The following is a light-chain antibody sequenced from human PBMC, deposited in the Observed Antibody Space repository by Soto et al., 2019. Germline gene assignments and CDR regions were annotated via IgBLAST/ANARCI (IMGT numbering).Light chain of an antibody. CDR3: QQYNYWPPWT. CDR1: QSVSNS. CDR2: DAS. V-gene: IGKV3-15*01. J-gene: IGKJ1*01. Sequence: ILMTQSPAILSVSPGERATLSCRASQSVSNSLAWYQQKPGQAPRLLIYDASTRATGIPARFSGSGSGTEFTLTISGLQSEDFAVYYCQQYNYWPPWTFGQGTKVEIK.